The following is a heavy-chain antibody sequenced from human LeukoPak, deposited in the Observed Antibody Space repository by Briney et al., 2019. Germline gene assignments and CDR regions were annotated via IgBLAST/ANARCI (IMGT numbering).Heavy chain of an antibody. CDR3: AKDIGLLWFGGENWFDP. J-gene: IGHJ5*02. CDR2: ISWNSGSI. CDR1: GFTFDDYA. V-gene: IGHV3-9*01. D-gene: IGHD3-10*01. Sequence: PGGSLRLSCAASGFTFDDYAMHWVRQAPGKGLEWVSGISWNSGSIGYADSVKGRFTISRDNAKNSLYLQMNSLRAEDTALYYCAKDIGLLWFGGENWFDPWGQGTLVTVSS.